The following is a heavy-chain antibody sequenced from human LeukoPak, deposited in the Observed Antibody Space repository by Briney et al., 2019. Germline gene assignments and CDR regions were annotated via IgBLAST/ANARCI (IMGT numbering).Heavy chain of an antibody. D-gene: IGHD3-3*01. J-gene: IGHJ6*03. Sequence: GGSLRLSCAASGFTFSTYWMNWVRQAPGKGLEWVANIKPDGRETYYVDSVKGRFTISRDNAKSSLYLQMNRLRVEDTAVYYCARGGITIFGVVSYMDVWGKGTTVTVSS. CDR3: ARGGITIFGVVSYMDV. CDR1: GFTFSTYW. V-gene: IGHV3-7*01. CDR2: IKPDGRET.